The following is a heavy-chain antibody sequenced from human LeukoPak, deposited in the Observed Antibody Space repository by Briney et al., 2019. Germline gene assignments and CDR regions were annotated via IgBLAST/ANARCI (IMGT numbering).Heavy chain of an antibody. CDR1: GFTFSDPY. Sequence: GGSLRLSCEASGFTFSDPYMSWIRQAPGKGLECLSYISGSGTDINYADSVKGRFTISRDNAKNSLYLQMNSLRAEDTAVYYCAREVGSEYCSGGSCWAAKVSKYYFDYWGQGTLVTVSS. CDR3: AREVGSEYCSGGSCWAAKVSKYYFDY. D-gene: IGHD2-15*01. CDR2: ISGSGTDI. J-gene: IGHJ4*02. V-gene: IGHV3-11*06.